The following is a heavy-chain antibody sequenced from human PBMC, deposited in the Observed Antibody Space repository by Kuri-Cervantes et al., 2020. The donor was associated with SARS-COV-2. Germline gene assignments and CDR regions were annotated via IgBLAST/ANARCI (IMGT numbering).Heavy chain of an antibody. D-gene: IGHD6-13*01. Sequence: GESLKISCAASGFTFNTYSMDWVRLAPGKGLEWVSSISSSSYIYYADSVKGRFTISRDNAKNSLYLQMNSLRAEDTAVYYCAREYIAFAAAGIAFDYWGQGTLVTVSS. CDR1: GFTFNTYS. CDR2: ISSSSYI. V-gene: IGHV3-21*01. CDR3: AREYIAFAAAGIAFDY. J-gene: IGHJ4*02.